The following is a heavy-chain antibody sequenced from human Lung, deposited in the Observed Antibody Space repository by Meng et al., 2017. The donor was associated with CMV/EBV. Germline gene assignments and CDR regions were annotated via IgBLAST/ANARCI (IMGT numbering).Heavy chain of an antibody. CDR3: ARARSPTHFDY. J-gene: IGHJ4*02. CDR1: GFTFSTYA. V-gene: IGHV3-13*01. Sequence: GEXXKISCAASGFTFSTYAMSWVRQRAGKGLEWVSSIGAPADTHYPDSVKGRFTISREDAKNSLYLQMNGLRDGDTGLYYCARARSPTHFDYWGQGSLVTVSS. CDR2: IGAPADT.